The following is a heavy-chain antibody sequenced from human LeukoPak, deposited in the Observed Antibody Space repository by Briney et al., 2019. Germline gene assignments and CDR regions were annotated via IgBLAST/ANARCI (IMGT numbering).Heavy chain of an antibody. CDR3: VRDANRGGDFDY. CDR2: LNPDGSSP. Sequence: PGGSLRLSCVASGFTISSYWMQWVRQAPGKGLVWVSRLNPDGSSPTYADSVKGRFTVSRDNAKSTVFLQMNSLRVEDTAVYYCVRDANRGGDFDYRGQGTLVTVSS. CDR1: GFTISSYW. J-gene: IGHJ4*02. D-gene: IGHD2/OR15-2a*01. V-gene: IGHV3-74*01.